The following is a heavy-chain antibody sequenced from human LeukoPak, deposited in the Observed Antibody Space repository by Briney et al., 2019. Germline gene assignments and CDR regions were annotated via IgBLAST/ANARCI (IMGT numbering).Heavy chain of an antibody. CDR1: GFTFSSYA. D-gene: IGHD3-3*01. J-gene: IGHJ6*03. CDR3: AKDGPLDFWSGYSDYYYYMDV. Sequence: GGSLRLSCAASGFTFSSYAMAWVRQAPGKGLAWVSSISATGGSKSYADSVKAGISISRDNSKNTLYLQMNSLRAEDTAVYYCAKDGPLDFWSGYSDYYYYMDVWGKGTTVTVSS. CDR2: ISATGGSK. V-gene: IGHV3-23*01.